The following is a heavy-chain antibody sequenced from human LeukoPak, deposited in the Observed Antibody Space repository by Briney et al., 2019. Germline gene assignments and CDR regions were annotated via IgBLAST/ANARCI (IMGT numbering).Heavy chain of an antibody. CDR2: IYHSGST. J-gene: IGHJ4*02. V-gene: IGHV4-4*02. CDR3: ARVAYYDSSGYPDYFDY. CDR1: GGSISSSNW. Sequence: PSETLSLTCAVSGGSISSSNWWSWVRQPPGKGLEWIGEIYHSGSTNYNPSLKSRVTISVDKSKNQFSLKLSSATAADTAVYYCARVAYYDSSGYPDYFDYWGQGTLVTVSS. D-gene: IGHD3-22*01.